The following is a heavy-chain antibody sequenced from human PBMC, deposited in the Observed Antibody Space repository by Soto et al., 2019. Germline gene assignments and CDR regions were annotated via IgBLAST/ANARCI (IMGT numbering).Heavy chain of an antibody. D-gene: IGHD2-15*01. V-gene: IGHV1-18*04. CDR2: ISGKNGNT. J-gene: IGHJ6*02. Sequence: QVQLVQSGVEVKKPGASVKVSCKASGYTFISHGISWVQQAPGQGLEWIGWISGKNGNTNYAQKLQGRVTLTTDTSTSTAYMELRSLRSDDTAVYYCARVSSSIVVVPDYGMDVWGQGTTVTVSS. CDR1: GYTFISHG. CDR3: ARVSSSIVVVPDYGMDV.